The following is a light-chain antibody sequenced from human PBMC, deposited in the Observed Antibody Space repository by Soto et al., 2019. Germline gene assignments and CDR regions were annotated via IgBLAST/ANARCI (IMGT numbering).Light chain of an antibody. V-gene: IGKV3-11*01. J-gene: IGKJ4*01. CDR3: QQRSNWPLLT. CDR2: DAS. CDR1: QSVSSY. Sequence: EIVLTQSPATLSFSPGERATLSCRASQSVSSYLAWYQQKPGQAPRLLIYDASNRATGIPARFSGSGSGTDFTLTISSLEPEDFAVYYCQQRSNWPLLTCGGGNKVEIK.